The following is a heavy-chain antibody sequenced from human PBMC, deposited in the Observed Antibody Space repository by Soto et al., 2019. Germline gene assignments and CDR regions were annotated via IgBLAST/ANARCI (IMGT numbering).Heavy chain of an antibody. V-gene: IGHV3-30-3*01. D-gene: IGHD3-16*01. CDR3: ARDPGGGPTPRSHFQH. Sequence: GGSLRLSCAASGFTFSSYAMHWVRQAPGKGLEWVAVISYDGSNKYYADSVEGRFTFSRENSKNTLYLQMNSLRAEDTAVYYCARDPGGGPTPRSHFQHWGQGTLVTVSS. CDR1: GFTFSSYA. CDR2: ISYDGSNK. J-gene: IGHJ1*01.